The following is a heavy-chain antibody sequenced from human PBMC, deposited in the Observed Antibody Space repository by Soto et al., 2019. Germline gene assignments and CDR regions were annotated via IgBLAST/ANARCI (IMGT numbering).Heavy chain of an antibody. CDR2: IDSGDGTT. CDR3: VRPYYSSSWFPFDR. Sequence: GSPRIAFAASGFRFTNYDMCWIRPAPGKGLEWVSYIDSGDGTTYYTDSVKGRFTISRDNAKKTVYLQMSSLRVEDTALYYCVRPYYSSSWFPFDRWGQGTRVTVSA. D-gene: IGHD6-13*01. V-gene: IGHV3-11*01. CDR1: GFRFTNYD. J-gene: IGHJ4*02.